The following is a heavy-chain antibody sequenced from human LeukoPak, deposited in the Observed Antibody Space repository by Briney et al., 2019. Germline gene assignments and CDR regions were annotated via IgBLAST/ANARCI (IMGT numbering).Heavy chain of an antibody. CDR3: ARRSSGIEDY. V-gene: IGHV5-51*01. D-gene: IGHD1-14*01. CDR2: IHPSDSET. Sequence: GESLKISCRSSGHDFTSYWIAWVRQLPGKGLEWMGIIHPSDSETQYGPSFQGQVTISADKSISTAYRQWSSLEASDTAMYYCARRSSGIEDYWGQGTLVTVSS. CDR1: GHDFTSYW. J-gene: IGHJ4*02.